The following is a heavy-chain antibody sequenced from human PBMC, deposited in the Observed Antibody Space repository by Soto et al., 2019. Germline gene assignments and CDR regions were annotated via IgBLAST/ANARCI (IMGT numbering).Heavy chain of an antibody. V-gene: IGHV1-2*02. CDR3: ARVYFFGGSSWPLTMY. CDR2: INPNSGGT. CDR1: GYTFTGYY. J-gene: IGHJ4*02. Sequence: ASVKVSCKASGYTFTGYYMHWVRQAPGQGLEWMGWINPNSGGTNYAQKFQGRVTMTRDTSISTAYMELSRLRSDDTAVYYCARVYFFGGSSWPLTMYWGQGTLVTVSS. D-gene: IGHD6-13*01.